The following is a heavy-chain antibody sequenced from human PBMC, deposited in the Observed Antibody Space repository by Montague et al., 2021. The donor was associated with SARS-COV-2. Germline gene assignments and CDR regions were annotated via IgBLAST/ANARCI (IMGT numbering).Heavy chain of an antibody. D-gene: IGHD3-22*01. J-gene: IGHJ4*02. CDR1: GGSISSSSYY. Sequence: SETLSLTCTVSGGSISSSSYYWDWIRQLPGKGLEWIGSIYYSGSTYYNPSLKSRVTISVDTSKNQFSLKLSSVTAADTAVYYCAREGGWLSRGSYYFDYWGQGTLVTVSS. CDR2: IYYSGST. V-gene: IGHV4-39*07. CDR3: AREGGWLSRGSYYFDY.